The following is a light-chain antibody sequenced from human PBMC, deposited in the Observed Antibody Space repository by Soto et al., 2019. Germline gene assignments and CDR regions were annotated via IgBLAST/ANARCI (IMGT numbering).Light chain of an antibody. Sequence: QSALTQPASVSGSPGQSITISCTGTSSDVGGYNYVSWYQQHPGKAPKLMIYDVSNRPSGVSNRFSGSKSGNTASLTISGLQAEDEADYYCSSYTSSSLLFGGGTKLNVL. CDR2: DVS. CDR3: SSYTSSSLL. CDR1: SSDVGGYNY. V-gene: IGLV2-14*01. J-gene: IGLJ2*01.